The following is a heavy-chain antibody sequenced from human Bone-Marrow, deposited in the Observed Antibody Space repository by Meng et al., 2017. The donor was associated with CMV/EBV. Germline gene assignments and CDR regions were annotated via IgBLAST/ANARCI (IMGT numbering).Heavy chain of an antibody. J-gene: IGHJ3*02. V-gene: IGHV3-9*01. CDR2: ISWNSGSI. CDR1: GFTFDDYA. Sequence: SLKISCAASGFTFDDYAMHWVRQAPGKGLEWVSGISWNSGSIGYADSVKGRFTISRDNAKNSLYLQMNSLRAEDTAVYYCARDPEGDAFDIWGQGTMVTVSS. CDR3: ARDPEGDAFDI.